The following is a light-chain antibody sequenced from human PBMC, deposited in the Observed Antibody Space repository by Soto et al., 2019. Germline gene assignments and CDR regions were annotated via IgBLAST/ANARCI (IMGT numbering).Light chain of an antibody. J-gene: IGKJ3*01. CDR2: ASS. CDR3: QHYGTSAL. CDR1: ESVSTSY. Sequence: EIVLTQSPGTLSLSPGERATLSCRASESVSTSYLAWYQQKPGQAPRLLIYASSGRATGIPDSFSVSASGSAFTLSISRLEHDDFALYYCQHYGTSALFGPGTKVDIK. V-gene: IGKV3-20*01.